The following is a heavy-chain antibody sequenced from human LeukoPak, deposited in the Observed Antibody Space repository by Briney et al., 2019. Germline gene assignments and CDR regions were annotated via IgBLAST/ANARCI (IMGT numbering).Heavy chain of an antibody. D-gene: IGHD4-17*01. Sequence: SVKVSCKASGGTFSSSAISWVRQAPGQGLEWLGGIIPIFGSSNYAQNFQDRVTITADESTSTAYMELSGLRSEDTAVYYCASVTTVTTKGHGAFDIWGQGTMVTVSS. CDR1: GGTFSSSA. J-gene: IGHJ3*02. CDR2: IIPIFGSS. CDR3: ASVTTVTTKGHGAFDI. V-gene: IGHV1-69*13.